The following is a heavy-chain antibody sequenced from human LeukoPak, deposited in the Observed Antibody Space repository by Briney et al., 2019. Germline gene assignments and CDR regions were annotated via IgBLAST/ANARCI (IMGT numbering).Heavy chain of an antibody. CDR2: IYSGGST. D-gene: IGHD3-10*01. Sequence: GGSLRLSCAASGFTFSSYWMSWVRQAPGKGLEWVSVIYSGGSTYYADSVKGRFTISRDNSKNTLYLQMNSLRAEDTAVYYCARGILSYYYGSGTLDYWGQGTLVTVSS. CDR1: GFTFSSYW. J-gene: IGHJ4*02. CDR3: ARGILSYYYGSGTLDY. V-gene: IGHV3-53*01.